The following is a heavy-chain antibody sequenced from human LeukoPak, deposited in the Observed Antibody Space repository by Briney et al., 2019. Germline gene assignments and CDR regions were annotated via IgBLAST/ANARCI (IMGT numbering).Heavy chain of an antibody. CDR1: GGSISSSSYY. J-gene: IGHJ4*02. CDR3: ARFGAAAVHFDY. Sequence: PSETLSLTCTVSGGSISSSSYYWGWIRQPPGKGLEWIGSIYYSGSTYYNPSLKSRVTISVDTSKNQFSLKLSSVTAADTAVYYCARFGAAAVHFDYWGQGTLVTVSS. V-gene: IGHV4-39*07. D-gene: IGHD6-13*01. CDR2: IYYSGST.